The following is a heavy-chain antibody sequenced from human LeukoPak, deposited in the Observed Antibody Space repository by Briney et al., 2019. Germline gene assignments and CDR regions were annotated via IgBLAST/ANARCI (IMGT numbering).Heavy chain of an antibody. J-gene: IGHJ4*02. V-gene: IGHV1-18*01. CDR2: TSAYNGNT. Sequence: ASVKVSCKASGYTFTSYGISWVRQAPGQGLEWMGWTSAYNGNTNYAQKLQGRVTMTTDTSTSTAYMELRSLRSDDTAVYYCARGGERITIFGVVITHNDYWGQGTLVTVSS. CDR3: ARGGERITIFGVVITHNDY. CDR1: GYTFTSYG. D-gene: IGHD3-3*01.